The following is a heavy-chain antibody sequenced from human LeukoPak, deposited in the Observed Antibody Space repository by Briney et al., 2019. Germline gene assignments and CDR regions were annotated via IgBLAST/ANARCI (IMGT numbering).Heavy chain of an antibody. CDR2: IQFDGSKK. Sequence: GGSLRLSCVASGLTFSNYGMHWVRQAPGKGLEWVAFIQFDGSKKDYADSVKGRFTITRDNSKNTLYLQMNSLKTEDTAVYYCSKDLTSDFGGGFDAWGQGTLVTVSS. V-gene: IGHV3-30*02. CDR3: SKDLTSDFGGGFDA. CDR1: GLTFSNYG. D-gene: IGHD3-10*01. J-gene: IGHJ5*02.